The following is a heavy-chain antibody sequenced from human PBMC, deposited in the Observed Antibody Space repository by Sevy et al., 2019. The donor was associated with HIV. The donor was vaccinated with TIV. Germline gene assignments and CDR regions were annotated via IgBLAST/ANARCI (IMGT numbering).Heavy chain of an antibody. V-gene: IGHV3-48*03. Sequence: GGSLRLSCTASGFTFSSYDMNWVRQAPGKGLEWVSKISSSGSSIYYADSVKGRFTISKDNVKNSLNLQMTSLRAEDTAVYYCTRNGGAFDNGFDPWGQGTLVTVSS. CDR1: GFTFSSYD. J-gene: IGHJ5*02. D-gene: IGHD2-8*01. CDR2: ISSSGSSI. CDR3: TRNGGAFDNGFDP.